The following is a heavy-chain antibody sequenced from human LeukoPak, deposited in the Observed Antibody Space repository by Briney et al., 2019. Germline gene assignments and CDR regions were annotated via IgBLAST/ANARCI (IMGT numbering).Heavy chain of an antibody. D-gene: IGHD6-13*01. Sequence: GGSLRLSCAASGFTFSSYAMHWVRQAPGKGLEYVSAISSNGASTYYANSVKGRFTISRDNSKNTLYLQMGSLRAEDMAVYYCARGEAAAGPGPFDYWGQGTLVTVSS. CDR2: ISSNGAST. CDR1: GFTFSSYA. V-gene: IGHV3-64*01. J-gene: IGHJ4*02. CDR3: ARGEAAAGPGPFDY.